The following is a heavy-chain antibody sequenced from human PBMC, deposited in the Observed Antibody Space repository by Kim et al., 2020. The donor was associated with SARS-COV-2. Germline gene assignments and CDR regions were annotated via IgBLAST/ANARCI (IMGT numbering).Heavy chain of an antibody. V-gene: IGHV3-30*01. CDR3: AREGTSVTLDY. CDR2: K. J-gene: IGHJ4*02. D-gene: IGHD4-17*01. Sequence: KYYADSVKGRFTISRDNSKNTLYLQMNSLRPEDTALYYCAREGTSVTLDYWGQGTLVTVSS.